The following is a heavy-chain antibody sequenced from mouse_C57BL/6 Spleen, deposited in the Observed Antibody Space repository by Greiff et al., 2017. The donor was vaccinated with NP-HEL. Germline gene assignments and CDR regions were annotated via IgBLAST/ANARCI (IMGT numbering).Heavy chain of an antibody. CDR1: GFTFSNYW. D-gene: IGHD2-1*01. Sequence: EVMLVESGGGLVQPGGSMKLSCVASGFTFSNYWMNWVRQSPEKGLEWVAQIRLKSDNYATHYAESVKGRFTISRDDSKSSVYLQMNNLRAEDTGIYYCTGLYGNSYWYFDVWGTGTTVTVSS. CDR3: TGLYGNSYWYFDV. CDR2: IRLKSDNYAT. J-gene: IGHJ1*03. V-gene: IGHV6-3*01.